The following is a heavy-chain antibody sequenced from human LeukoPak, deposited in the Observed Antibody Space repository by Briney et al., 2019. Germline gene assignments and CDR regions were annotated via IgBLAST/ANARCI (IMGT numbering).Heavy chain of an antibody. V-gene: IGHV3-49*04. D-gene: IGHD3-22*01. Sequence: TGGSLRHSCTASGFTFGDYAMSWVRQAPGKGLEWVSFIRSKAYGGTTEYAASVKGRFTISRDDSTSIAYLQMNSLKTEDTAVYYCRGDSSGYYSDYGMDVWGQGTTVTVSS. CDR1: GFTFGDYA. CDR2: IRSKAYGGTT. CDR3: RGDSSGYYSDYGMDV. J-gene: IGHJ6*02.